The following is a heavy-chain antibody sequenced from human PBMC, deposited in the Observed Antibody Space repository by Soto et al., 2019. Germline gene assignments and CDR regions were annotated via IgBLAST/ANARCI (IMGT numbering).Heavy chain of an antibody. J-gene: IGHJ4*02. CDR2: IDQSGSI. V-gene: IGHV4-34*01. CDR1: GESFSGYH. CDR3: ARSLRYFDWSPVLVY. D-gene: IGHD3-9*01. Sequence: SETLSLTCDVYGESFSGYHWTWIRQPPGEGLEWIGEIDQSGSINYNPSLKSRVTISADTSKKQFSLKLSSVTSADTAVYYCARSLRYFDWSPVLVYWGQGTLVTVSS.